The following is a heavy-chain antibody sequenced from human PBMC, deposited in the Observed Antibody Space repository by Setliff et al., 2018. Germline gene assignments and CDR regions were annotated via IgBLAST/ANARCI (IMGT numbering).Heavy chain of an antibody. Sequence: ASVKVSCKASGGTFSRYAISWVRQAPGQGLEWMGGSIPMYRTTKYAQKFRGRVTITTDESTTTAYMELSSLRSEDTAVYYCATGPDIGEFGGNYFNYWGQGTLVTVSS. D-gene: IGHD2-15*01. V-gene: IGHV1-69*05. CDR3: ATGPDIGEFGGNYFNY. J-gene: IGHJ4*02. CDR2: SIPMYRTT. CDR1: GGTFSRYA.